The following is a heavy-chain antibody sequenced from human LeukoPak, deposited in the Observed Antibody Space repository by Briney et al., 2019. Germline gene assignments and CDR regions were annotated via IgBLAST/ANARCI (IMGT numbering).Heavy chain of an antibody. J-gene: IGHJ4*02. D-gene: IGHD1-26*01. CDR1: GGSVSRGGYY. Sequence: PSETLSLTCTVSGGSVSRGGYYWNWIRQHPGKGLEWIGFTSYSEGTYYNPLLMSRITISVDRSQNQFSLKMRDVTAADTAVYFCATADWESFYFDSWGQGVLVAVSS. V-gene: IGHV4-31*03. CDR3: ATADWESFYFDS. CDR2: TSYSEGT.